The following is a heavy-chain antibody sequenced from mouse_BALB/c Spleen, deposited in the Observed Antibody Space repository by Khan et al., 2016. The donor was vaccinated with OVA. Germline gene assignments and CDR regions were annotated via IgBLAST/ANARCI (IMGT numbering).Heavy chain of an antibody. CDR2: IYPGTNNT. CDR3: AREEALYYFDY. Sequence: QVQLKQSGAELVRPGASVKLSCKTSGYIFTSYWIHWVKQRSGQGLEWIARIYPGTNNTYYNENLKDRAPLTPDKSSSTAYMQLNSLKSEDSAVYFCAREEALYYFDYWGQGTTLTVSS. V-gene: IGHV1-76*01. CDR1: GYIFTSYW. D-gene: IGHD3-2*02. J-gene: IGHJ2*01.